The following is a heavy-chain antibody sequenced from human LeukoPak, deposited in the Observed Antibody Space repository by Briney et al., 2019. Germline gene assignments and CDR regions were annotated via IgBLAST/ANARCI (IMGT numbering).Heavy chain of an antibody. Sequence: PGGSLRLSCAASGFTFSSYNMIWVRQAPGQGLEWVSYISTSSSTMYYADSVKGRFTISRDNAKNSLFLQMNSLRDEDTAVYYCARITPPGTRLGAFDIWGQGTMVTVSS. CDR2: ISTSSSTM. V-gene: IGHV3-48*02. CDR3: ARITPPGTRLGAFDI. D-gene: IGHD6-13*01. J-gene: IGHJ3*02. CDR1: GFTFSSYN.